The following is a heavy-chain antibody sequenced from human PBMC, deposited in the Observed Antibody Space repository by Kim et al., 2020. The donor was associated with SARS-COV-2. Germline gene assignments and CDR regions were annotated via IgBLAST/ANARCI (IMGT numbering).Heavy chain of an antibody. V-gene: IGHV3-23*01. CDR2: ISGSGGST. Sequence: GGSLRLSCAASGFTFSSYAMSWVRQAPGKGLEWVSAISGSGGSTYYADSVKGRFTISRDNSKNTLYLQMNSLRAEDTAVYYCAKAYYDSSGYYYPLSAFDIWGQGTMVTVSS. J-gene: IGHJ3*02. CDR1: GFTFSSYA. CDR3: AKAYYDSSGYYYPLSAFDI. D-gene: IGHD3-22*01.